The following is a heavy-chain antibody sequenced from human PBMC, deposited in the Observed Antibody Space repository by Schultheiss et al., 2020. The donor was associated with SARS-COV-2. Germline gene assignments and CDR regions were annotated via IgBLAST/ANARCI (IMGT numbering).Heavy chain of an antibody. D-gene: IGHD4-17*01. V-gene: IGHV3-48*04. CDR3: ARDKYGDDGFDF. Sequence: GGSLRLSCAASGFTVSSNYMSWVRQGPGKGLEWVSYISSSSSTIYYADSVKGRFTISRDNAKNSLYLQMNSLRAEDTAVYYCARDKYGDDGFDFWGQGTLVTVSS. CDR1: GFTVSSNY. J-gene: IGHJ4*02. CDR2: ISSSSSTI.